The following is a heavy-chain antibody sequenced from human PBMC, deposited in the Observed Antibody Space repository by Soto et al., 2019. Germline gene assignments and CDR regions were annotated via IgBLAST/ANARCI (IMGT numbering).Heavy chain of an antibody. CDR3: ARSSLVSSGWPDAFDI. D-gene: IGHD6-19*01. J-gene: IGHJ3*02. CDR1: GYTFTGYY. Sequence: ASVKLSCKASGYTFTGYYMHWVRQAPGQGLEWMGWINPNSGGTNYAQKFQGWVTMTRDTSISTAYMELSRLRSDDTAVYYCARSSLVSSGWPDAFDIWGQGTMVTVSS. CDR2: INPNSGGT. V-gene: IGHV1-2*04.